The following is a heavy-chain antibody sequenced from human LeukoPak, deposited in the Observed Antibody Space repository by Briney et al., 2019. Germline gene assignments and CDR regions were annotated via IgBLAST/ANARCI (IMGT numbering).Heavy chain of an antibody. Sequence: ASVKVSCKASGGTFISYAISWVRQAPGQGLEWMGGIIPIFGTANYAQKFQGRVTITADESTSTAYMELSSLRSEDTAVYYCATGSWMTTGYYYYGMDVWGQGTTVTVSS. CDR2: IIPIFGTA. J-gene: IGHJ6*02. CDR1: GGTFISYA. D-gene: IGHD4-11*01. CDR3: ATGSWMTTGYYYYGMDV. V-gene: IGHV1-69*13.